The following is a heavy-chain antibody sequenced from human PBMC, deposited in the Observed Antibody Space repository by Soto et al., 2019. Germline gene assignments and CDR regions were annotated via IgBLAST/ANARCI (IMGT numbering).Heavy chain of an antibody. CDR3: ARDPSSGYYGMDV. CDR1: AFTFSDYA. D-gene: IGHD1-26*01. Sequence: PGGSLRLSCAASAFTFSDYAMRWVRQAPGKGLEWVSGISDSGGSTYYADSVKGRFTISRDNSKNTLYLQMNSLRAEDTAVYYCARDPSSGYYGMDVWGHGTTVTV. J-gene: IGHJ6*02. CDR2: ISDSGGST. V-gene: IGHV3-23*01.